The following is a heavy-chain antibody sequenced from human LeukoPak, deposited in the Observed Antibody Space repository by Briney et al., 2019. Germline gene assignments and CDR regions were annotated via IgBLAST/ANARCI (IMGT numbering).Heavy chain of an antibody. Sequence: ASVKVSCKASGYTFSDYYMNWVRQAPGQGLEWMGWIKSKSGGTHYAQKFQGRVTMTRDTSISTAYMELSRLRSDDTAVYYCARDISGSYQTRRFWFDPWGQGTLVTVSS. CDR3: ARDISGSYQTRRFWFDP. D-gene: IGHD1-26*01. J-gene: IGHJ5*02. CDR2: IKSKSGGT. CDR1: GYTFSDYY. V-gene: IGHV1-2*02.